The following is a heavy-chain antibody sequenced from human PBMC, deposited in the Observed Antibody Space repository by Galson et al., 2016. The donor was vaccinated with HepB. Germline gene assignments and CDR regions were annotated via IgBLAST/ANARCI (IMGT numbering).Heavy chain of an antibody. J-gene: IGHJ6*02. D-gene: IGHD6-6*01. CDR1: GFTFSNYA. CDR2: ISGSGGVK. CDR3: AKNLSSSHGLDV. Sequence: SLRLSCAASGFTFSNYAMTWVRQAPGKGLEWVSAISGSGGVKYYADSVKGRFAFSRDNTKNTVFLQMSSLRVEDTAIYYCAKNLSSSHGLDVRGQGTTVTVSS. V-gene: IGHV3-23*01.